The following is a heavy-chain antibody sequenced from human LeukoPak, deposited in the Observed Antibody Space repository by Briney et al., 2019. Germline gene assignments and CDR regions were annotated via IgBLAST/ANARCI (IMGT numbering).Heavy chain of an antibody. D-gene: IGHD3-3*01. Sequence: GGSLRLSCAASGFTFSSYSMNWVRQAPGKGLEWVSYISSSSSTIYYADSVKGRFTISRDNAKNSLYLQMNSLRAEDTAVYYCASQSPLHYDFWSGFRYYYYYYMDVWGKGTTVTVSS. CDR3: ASQSPLHYDFWSGFRYYYYYYMDV. V-gene: IGHV3-48*01. CDR1: GFTFSSYS. J-gene: IGHJ6*03. CDR2: ISSSSSTI.